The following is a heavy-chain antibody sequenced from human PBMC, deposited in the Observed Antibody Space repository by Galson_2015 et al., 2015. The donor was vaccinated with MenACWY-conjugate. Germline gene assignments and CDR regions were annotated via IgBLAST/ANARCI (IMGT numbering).Heavy chain of an antibody. D-gene: IGHD5-12*01. CDR2: ICSGHIYS. Sequence: SLRLSCAASGFTFSDYYMSWIRQAPGKGLEWVAYICSGHIYSNHADSVKGRFTISRDNAKNSLFLQMNSLRAEDTAVYFCARTPRSYSGYTFEKWGQGTLVTVSS. CDR1: GFTFSDYY. CDR3: ARTPRSYSGYTFEK. V-gene: IGHV3-11*06. J-gene: IGHJ4*02.